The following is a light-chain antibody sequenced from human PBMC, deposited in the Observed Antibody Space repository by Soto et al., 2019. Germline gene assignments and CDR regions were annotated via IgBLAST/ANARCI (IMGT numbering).Light chain of an antibody. CDR2: GVS. CDR3: EQYSTSPRT. Sequence: IVLTQSPGTLSLSPGERATLSCRASQRVSRRYLAWYQQKPGQAPRLLIYGVSGRATGIPDRFSGSGSETDISLTINRLEPEDFAVYYCEQYSTSPRTFGQGTKVDIK. CDR1: QRVSRRY. V-gene: IGKV3-20*01. J-gene: IGKJ1*01.